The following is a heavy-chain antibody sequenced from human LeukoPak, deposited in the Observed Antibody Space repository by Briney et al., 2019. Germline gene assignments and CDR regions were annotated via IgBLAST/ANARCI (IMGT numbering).Heavy chain of an antibody. CDR3: ARNYDFWSGYLDY. Sequence: GSSVKVSCKASGGPFSSYAISWVRQAPGQGLEWMGGIIPIFGTANYAQKFQGRVTITADESTSTAYMELSSLRSEDTAVYYCARNYDFWSGYLDYWGQGTLVTVSS. CDR2: IIPIFGTA. D-gene: IGHD3-3*01. J-gene: IGHJ4*02. CDR1: GGPFSSYA. V-gene: IGHV1-69*01.